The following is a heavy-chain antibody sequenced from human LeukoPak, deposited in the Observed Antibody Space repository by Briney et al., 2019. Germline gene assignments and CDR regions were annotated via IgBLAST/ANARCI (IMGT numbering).Heavy chain of an antibody. V-gene: IGHV1-2*02. J-gene: IGHJ2*01. CDR3: ARGLLTGRNWYFDL. CDR1: GYTFTGYY. D-gene: IGHD3-9*01. CDR2: INPHSGGT. Sequence: VASVKVSCKASGYTFTGYYIHWLRQAPGQGLEWMGWINPHSGGTNYVQNFQGRVTMTRDTSISTVYMELRTLRSDDTAVYFCARGLLTGRNWYFDLWGRGTLVTASS.